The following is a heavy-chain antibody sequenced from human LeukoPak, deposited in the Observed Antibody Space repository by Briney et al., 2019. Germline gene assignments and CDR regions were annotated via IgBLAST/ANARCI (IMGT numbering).Heavy chain of an antibody. D-gene: IGHD1-1*01. CDR2: IYPGDSDT. J-gene: IGHJ5*02. CDR1: GYSFTSYW. CDR3: ARLRQVWQDWFDP. Sequence: KGGESLKISCKGSGYSFTSYWIGWVRQMPGKGLEGLGIIYPGDSDTRYSPSFQGQVTISADKSISTAYLQWSSLKASDTAMYYCARLRQVWQDWFDPWGQGTLVTVSS. V-gene: IGHV5-51*01.